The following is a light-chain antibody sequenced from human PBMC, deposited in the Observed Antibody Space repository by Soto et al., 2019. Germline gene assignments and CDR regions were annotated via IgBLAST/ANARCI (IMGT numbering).Light chain of an antibody. CDR1: QSITTW. Sequence: DIQMTQSPSTLSASIGDRVTITCRASQSITTWLAWYQQKPGKAPKLLIYDASSLQSGVPSRFSGSGSGTDFTRTISSLPPDDFATYFCHRYNSSPYTFGQGTRLEIK. J-gene: IGKJ2*01. CDR2: DAS. CDR3: HRYNSSPYT. V-gene: IGKV1-5*01.